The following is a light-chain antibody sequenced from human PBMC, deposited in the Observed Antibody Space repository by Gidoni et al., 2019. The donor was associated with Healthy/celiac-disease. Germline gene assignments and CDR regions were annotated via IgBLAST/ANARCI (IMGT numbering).Light chain of an antibody. CDR1: QSVSSSY. J-gene: IGKJ4*01. CDR2: GAS. V-gene: IGKV3-20*01. CDR3: QQYGSSPLT. Sequence: EIVLTQAPGTLSLSPGERATLSCRASQSVSSSYLAWYQQTPGQAPRLLIHGASSRATGLPDLFSGSWSGTDFTLTIRRLEPEDFAVYYCQQYGSSPLTFGGGTKVEIK.